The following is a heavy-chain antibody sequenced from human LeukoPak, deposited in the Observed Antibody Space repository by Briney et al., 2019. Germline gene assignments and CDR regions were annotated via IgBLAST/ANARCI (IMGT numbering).Heavy chain of an antibody. Sequence: GGSLRLSCAASGFTFSSYAMSWVRQAPGKGLEWVSAISGSGGSTYYADSVKGRFTISRDNSKNTLYLQMNRLRVEDTAVYYCAKDSSGWYDGAFDIWGQGTMVTVSS. CDR3: AKDSSGWYDGAFDI. D-gene: IGHD6-19*01. J-gene: IGHJ3*02. CDR2: ISGSGGST. CDR1: GFTFSSYA. V-gene: IGHV3-23*01.